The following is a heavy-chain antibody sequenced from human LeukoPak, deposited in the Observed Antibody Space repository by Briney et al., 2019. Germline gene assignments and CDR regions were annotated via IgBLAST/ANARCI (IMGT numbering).Heavy chain of an antibody. CDR3: ARDSIEMATIA. CDR2: IYYSGST. J-gene: IGHJ4*02. CDR1: GGSISSYY. V-gene: IGHV4-59*12. D-gene: IGHD5-24*01. Sequence: PSETLSLTCTVSGGSISSYYWSWIRQPPGKGLEWIGYIYYSGSTNYNPSLKSRVTISVDTSKNQFSLKLSSVTAADTAVYYCARDSIEMATIAWGQGTLVTVSS.